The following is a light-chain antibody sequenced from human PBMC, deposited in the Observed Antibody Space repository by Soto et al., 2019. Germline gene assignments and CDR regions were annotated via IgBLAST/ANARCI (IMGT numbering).Light chain of an antibody. Sequence: IQMTQSPSSLAASVGDRITITCRASQTISTYVNWYRQKSGAAPELLLYDASTLQSGVPSRFSGGASGTDFTLTISSLQLEDFAVYYCQQRSSWPPITFGGGTKVEIK. J-gene: IGKJ4*01. V-gene: IGKV1-39*01. CDR2: DAS. CDR1: QTISTY. CDR3: QQRSSWPPIT.